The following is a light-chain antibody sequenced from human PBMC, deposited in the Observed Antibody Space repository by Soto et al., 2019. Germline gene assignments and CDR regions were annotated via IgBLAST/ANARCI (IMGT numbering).Light chain of an antibody. V-gene: IGLV2-14*01. CDR3: CSYTTSNTRQIV. Sequence: QSALTQPASVSGSPGQSITISCTGTSSDVGGYNYVSWYQQHPGKAPKFMIYDVSNRPSGVSNRFSGSKSGNTASLTISGLQAEDEADYYCCSYTTSNTRQIVFGTVTKLTV. J-gene: IGLJ1*01. CDR2: DVS. CDR1: SSDVGGYNY.